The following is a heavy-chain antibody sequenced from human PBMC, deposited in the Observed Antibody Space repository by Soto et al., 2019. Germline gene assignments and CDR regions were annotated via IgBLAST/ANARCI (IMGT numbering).Heavy chain of an antibody. V-gene: IGHV4-4*02. CDR3: ARGYYDSSGFASGDY. Sequence: SETLSLTCAVSGGSISSSNWWSWVRQPPGKGLEWIGEIYHSGSTNYNPSLKSRVTISVDTSKNQFSLKLSSVTAADTAVYYCARGYYDSSGFASGDYWGQGTLVTVSS. J-gene: IGHJ4*02. CDR1: GGSISSSNW. CDR2: IYHSGST. D-gene: IGHD3-22*01.